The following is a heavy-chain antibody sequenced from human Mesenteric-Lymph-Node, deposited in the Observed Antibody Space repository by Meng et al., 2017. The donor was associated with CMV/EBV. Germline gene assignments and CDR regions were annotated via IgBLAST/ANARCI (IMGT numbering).Heavy chain of an antibody. CDR1: GYIFTDYY. V-gene: IGHV1-46*01. D-gene: IGHD5-12*01. CDR2: TDPSGGTT. J-gene: IGHJ5*02. Sequence: ASVKVSCKASGYIFTDYYLHWVRQAPGQGLEWMGITDPSGGTTSYAQKFQGRVTMTRDTSTSTVYMELSSLRSEDTAVYYCARARLSGHGSGLDPWGQGTLVTVSS. CDR3: ARARLSGHGSGLDP.